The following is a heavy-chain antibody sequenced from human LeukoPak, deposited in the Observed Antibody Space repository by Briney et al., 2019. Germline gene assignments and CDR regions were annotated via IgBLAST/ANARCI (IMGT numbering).Heavy chain of an antibody. J-gene: IGHJ4*02. CDR2: IKEDGSEK. D-gene: IGHD5/OR15-5a*01. Sequence: PGGSLRLSCAASGFTFSSYWMTWVRQAPGKGLEWVANIKEDGSEKYYVDSVRGRFTISKDNANNSLYLQMNSLRAEDTAVYYCARDPLRRFDYWGQGTLVTVSS. CDR3: ARDPLRRFDY. V-gene: IGHV3-7*01. CDR1: GFTFSSYW.